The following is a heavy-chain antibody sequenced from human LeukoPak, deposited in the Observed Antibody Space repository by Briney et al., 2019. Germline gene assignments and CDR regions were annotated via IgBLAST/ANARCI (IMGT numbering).Heavy chain of an antibody. D-gene: IGHD2-2*03. CDR2: PHTSGST. CDR3: ARGRWKTGMDSPYYFDY. Sequence: PSETLSPTCTVSGGSIGHYYWSWIRQPAGKGLEWIGRPHTSGSTNYNPYLKSRVTRSVDTSKNQFSLKLTSVTAADTAVYYCARGRWKTGMDSPYYFDYWGQGTLVTVSS. V-gene: IGHV4-4*07. CDR1: GGSIGHYY. J-gene: IGHJ4*02.